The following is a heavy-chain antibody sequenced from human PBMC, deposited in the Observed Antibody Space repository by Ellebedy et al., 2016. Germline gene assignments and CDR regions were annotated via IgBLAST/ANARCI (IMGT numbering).Heavy chain of an antibody. J-gene: IGHJ4*02. Sequence: GESLKISXAASGFTFSSYAMHWVRQAPGKGLEWVAVISYDGSNKYYADSVKGRFTIFRDNSKNTLYLQMNSLRAEDTAVYYCARGVSGTPDYWGQGTLVTVSS. CDR1: GFTFSSYA. CDR2: ISYDGSNK. D-gene: IGHD1-1*01. V-gene: IGHV3-30*04. CDR3: ARGVSGTPDY.